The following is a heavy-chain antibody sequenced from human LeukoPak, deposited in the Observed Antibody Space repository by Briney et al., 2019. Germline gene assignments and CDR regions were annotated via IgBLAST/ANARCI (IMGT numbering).Heavy chain of an antibody. D-gene: IGHD3-22*01. V-gene: IGHV1-46*01. Sequence: ASVKASCKASGYTFSIYGITWVRQAPGQGLEWMGIINPSGGTTRFAQKFQGRVTMTRDMSTSTVYMDLSSLKSEDTAVYYCARGVHRRYYDSSAYFSDWGQGTLVTVSS. CDR2: INPSGGTT. J-gene: IGHJ4*02. CDR3: ARGVHRRYYDSSAYFSD. CDR1: GYTFSIYG.